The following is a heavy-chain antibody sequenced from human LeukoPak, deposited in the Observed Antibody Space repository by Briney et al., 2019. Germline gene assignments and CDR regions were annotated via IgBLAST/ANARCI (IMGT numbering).Heavy chain of an antibody. Sequence: PGGSLRLSCAASGFTFSSYAMHSVRQAPGKGLEWVAVISYDGSNKYYADSVKGRFTISRDNSKNTLYLQMNSLRAEDTAVYYCARDRYYDSLSGGLFDYWGQGTLVTVSS. CDR1: GFTFSSYA. V-gene: IGHV3-30*04. D-gene: IGHD3-22*01. CDR2: ISYDGSNK. CDR3: ARDRYYDSLSGGLFDY. J-gene: IGHJ4*02.